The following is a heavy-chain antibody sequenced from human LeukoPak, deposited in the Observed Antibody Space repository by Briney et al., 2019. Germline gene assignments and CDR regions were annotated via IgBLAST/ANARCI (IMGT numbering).Heavy chain of an antibody. J-gene: IGHJ3*02. CDR1: GGSISSSSYY. Sequence: SETLSLTCTVSGGSISSSSYYWGWIRQPPGKGLEWIGSIYYSGSTYYNPSLKNRVTISVDTSKNQFSLKLSSVTAADTAVYYCARHFPSHGSGSYRIPDAFDIWGQGTMVTVSS. V-gene: IGHV4-39*07. D-gene: IGHD3-10*01. CDR3: ARHFPSHGSGSYRIPDAFDI. CDR2: IYYSGST.